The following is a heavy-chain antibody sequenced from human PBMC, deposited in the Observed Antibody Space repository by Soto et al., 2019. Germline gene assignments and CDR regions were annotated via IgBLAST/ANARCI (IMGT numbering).Heavy chain of an antibody. V-gene: IGHV2-5*02. CDR2: IYWDDDK. J-gene: IGHJ4*02. Sequence: SGPTLVNRTHTLTLTCTFSGFSLITSGGGVGWIPQPPGKALEWLAFIYWDDDKRYSPSLRSRLTIAKDTSKKQVVLTMTNMDPVDTAACSCAQRVPGSNTGWNTGSFDYSGRRTLV. CDR1: GFSLITSGGG. CDR3: AQRVPGSNTGWNTGSFDY. D-gene: IGHD1-1*01.